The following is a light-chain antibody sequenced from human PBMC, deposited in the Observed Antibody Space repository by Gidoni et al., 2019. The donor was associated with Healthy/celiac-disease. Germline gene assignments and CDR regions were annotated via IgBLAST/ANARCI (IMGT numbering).Light chain of an antibody. Sequence: DIQMTQSPSSLSASVGDRVTITCQASQDISNYLHWYQQKPGKAPKLLIYDASNLETGVPSRFSGSGSGTDFTFTISSLQPEDIATYYCQQYDREITFGPGTKVDIK. J-gene: IGKJ3*01. V-gene: IGKV1-33*01. CDR3: QQYDREIT. CDR2: DAS. CDR1: QDISNY.